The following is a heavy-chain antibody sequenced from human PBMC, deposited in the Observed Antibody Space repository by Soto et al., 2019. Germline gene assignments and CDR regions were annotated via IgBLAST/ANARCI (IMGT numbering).Heavy chain of an antibody. CDR1: GFTFSSYW. Sequence: PGGSLRLSCAASGFTFSSYWMSWVRQAPGKGLEWVANIKQDGSEKYYVDSVKGRFTISRDNAKNSLYLQMNSLRAEDTAVYYCARVSGYDSAPCDYWGQGTLVTVSS. CDR3: ARVSGYDSAPCDY. J-gene: IGHJ4*02. D-gene: IGHD5-12*01. V-gene: IGHV3-7*01. CDR2: IKQDGSEK.